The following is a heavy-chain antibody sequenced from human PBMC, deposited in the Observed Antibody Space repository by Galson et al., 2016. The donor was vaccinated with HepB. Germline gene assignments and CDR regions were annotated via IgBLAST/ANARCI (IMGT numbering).Heavy chain of an antibody. J-gene: IGHJ4*02. Sequence: ETLSLTCTVSRGSISGYYWTWIRQPPGKGLEWIGFIYYSGTSNYNPSLKSRVTISLDTSKNQFSLKLTSVTAADTAVYYCARGFRDGYNLGYFDYWGQGKLVTASS. CDR3: ARGFRDGYNLGYFDY. CDR2: IYYSGTS. CDR1: RGSISGYY. V-gene: IGHV4-59*01. D-gene: IGHD5-24*01.